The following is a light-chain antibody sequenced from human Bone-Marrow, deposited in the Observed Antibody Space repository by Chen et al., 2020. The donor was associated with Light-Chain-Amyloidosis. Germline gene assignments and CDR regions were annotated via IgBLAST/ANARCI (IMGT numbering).Light chain of an antibody. CDR2: EDD. Sequence: NFMLTQPHSVSESPGKTVIISCTRSSGNIAPNYVPLYQQRPGSSPTTVIYEDDQRPSWVPDRFSGSIDRSSNSASLTISGLKTEDEADYYCQSYQGSSQGVFGGGTKLTVL. J-gene: IGLJ3*02. CDR1: SGNIAPNY. V-gene: IGLV6-57*01. CDR3: QSYQGSSQGV.